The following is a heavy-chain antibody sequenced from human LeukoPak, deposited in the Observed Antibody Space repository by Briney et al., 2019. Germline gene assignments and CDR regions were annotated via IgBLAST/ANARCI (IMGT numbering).Heavy chain of an antibody. CDR2: MNPNSGNT. Sequence: ASVKVSCKASGYTFTSYDINWVRQATGQGLEWMGWMNPNSGNTGYAQKFQGRVTMTRNTSISTAYMELSSLRPEDTAVYYCASRAMVRGVSGENWFDPWGQGTLVTVSS. J-gene: IGHJ5*02. V-gene: IGHV1-8*01. D-gene: IGHD3-10*01. CDR1: GYTFTSYD. CDR3: ASRAMVRGVSGENWFDP.